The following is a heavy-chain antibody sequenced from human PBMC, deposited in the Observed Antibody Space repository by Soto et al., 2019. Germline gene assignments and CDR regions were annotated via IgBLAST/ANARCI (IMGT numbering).Heavy chain of an antibody. CDR2: INHSGST. D-gene: IGHD2-2*01. Sequence: QVQLQQWGAGLLKPSETLSLTCAVYGGSFSGYYWSWIRQPPGKGLEWIGEINHSGSTNYNPSLKSRVTISVDTSKNQFSLKLSSVTAADTAVYYCARGRRGSSSSSYSDYWGQGTLVTVSS. V-gene: IGHV4-34*01. CDR3: ARGRRGSSSSSYSDY. J-gene: IGHJ4*02. CDR1: GGSFSGYY.